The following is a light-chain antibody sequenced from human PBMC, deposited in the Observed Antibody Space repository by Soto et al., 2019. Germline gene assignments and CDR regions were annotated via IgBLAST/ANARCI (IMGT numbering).Light chain of an antibody. Sequence: DIVMTQSRLSLPFTPGERSSISCKSSQSLLQSDGNTYLYWFLQKPGQPPQLLIYAASNRFSGVPDRFSGSGSGTEFTLKISRVEAEDVGVYYCMQSIELPRTFGQGTKVDI. J-gene: IGKJ1*01. CDR1: QSLLQSDGNTY. V-gene: IGKV2D-29*01. CDR3: MQSIELPRT. CDR2: AAS.